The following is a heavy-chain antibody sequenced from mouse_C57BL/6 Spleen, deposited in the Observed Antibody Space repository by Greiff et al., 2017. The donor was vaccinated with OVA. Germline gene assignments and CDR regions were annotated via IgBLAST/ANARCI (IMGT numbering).Heavy chain of an antibody. Sequence: QVHVKQPGAELVRPGSSVKLSCKASGYTFTSYWMHWVKQRPIQGLEWIGNIDPSDSETHYNQKFKDKATLTVDKSSSTAYMQLSSLTSEDSAVYYCARRYYYGSSPLEYFDVWGTGTTVTVSS. D-gene: IGHD1-1*01. CDR2: IDPSDSET. V-gene: IGHV1-52*01. CDR1: GYTFTSYW. CDR3: ARRYYYGSSPLEYFDV. J-gene: IGHJ1*03.